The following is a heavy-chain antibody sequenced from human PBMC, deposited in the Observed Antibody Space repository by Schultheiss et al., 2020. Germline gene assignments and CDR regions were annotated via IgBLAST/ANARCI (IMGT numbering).Heavy chain of an antibody. Sequence: GESLKISCKGSGYSFTSYWIGWVRQMPGKGLEWMGVIFPGDSDSRYSPSFQGQVTISADKSISTAYLQWSSLKASDTAMYYCARLGAADSGAMDVWGQGTTVNVYS. CDR2: IFPGDSDS. V-gene: IGHV5-51*01. CDR1: GYSFTSYW. CDR3: ARLGAADSGAMDV. J-gene: IGHJ6*02. D-gene: IGHD3-3*01.